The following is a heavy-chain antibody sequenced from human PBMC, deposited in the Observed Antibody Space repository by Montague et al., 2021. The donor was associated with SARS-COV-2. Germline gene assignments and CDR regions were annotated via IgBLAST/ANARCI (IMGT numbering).Heavy chain of an antibody. D-gene: IGHD4-17*01. J-gene: IGHJ6*02. CDR1: GGSIGTYY. V-gene: IGHV4-59*01. CDR3: ARDNYGDWGYYGLDV. Sequence: SETLSLTCTVSGGSIGTYYWNWIRQSPGKGLEWLGYIYYTGSTKXSPSPKSRVTISMDTSRDQLSLRLKSVTAADTAVYYCARDNYGDWGYYGLDVWGQGTTVIVSS. CDR2: IYYTGST.